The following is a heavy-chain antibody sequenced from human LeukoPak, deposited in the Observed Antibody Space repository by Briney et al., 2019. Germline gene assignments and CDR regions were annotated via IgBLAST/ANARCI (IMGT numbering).Heavy chain of an antibody. V-gene: IGHV3-23*01. CDR2: ISGSGGST. D-gene: IGHD6-19*01. J-gene: IGHJ4*02. Sequence: GGSLRLSCAASGFTFSSYAMSWVRQAPGRGLEWVSAISGSGGSTYYADSVKGRFTISRDNSKNTLYLQMNSLRAEDTAVYYCAKVKRGKNQWLLPKATDYWGQGTLVTVSS. CDR3: AKVKRGKNQWLLPKATDY. CDR1: GFTFSSYA.